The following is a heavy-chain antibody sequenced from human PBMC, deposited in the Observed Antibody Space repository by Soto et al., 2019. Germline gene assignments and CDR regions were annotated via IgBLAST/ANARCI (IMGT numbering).Heavy chain of an antibody. CDR1: GYTFTGYY. J-gene: IGHJ4*02. V-gene: IGHV1-2*02. CDR3: ARDGGWRQPRNYFDY. CDR2: INPNSGGT. Sequence: ASVKVSCKASGYTFTGYYMHWVRQAPGQGLEWMGWINPNSGGTNYAQKFQGRVTMTRDTSISTAYMELSSLRAEDTAVYYGARDGGWRQPRNYFDYWGQGTLVTVSS. D-gene: IGHD3-16*01.